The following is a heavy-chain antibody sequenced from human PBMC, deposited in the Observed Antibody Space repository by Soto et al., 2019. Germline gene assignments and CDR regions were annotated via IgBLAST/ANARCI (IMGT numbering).Heavy chain of an antibody. CDR2: IYNSGST. Sequence: SETLSLTCAVSGGYISGGYYSWSWIRQPPGKGLEWIGFIYNSGSTYYNSSLKSRVTISVDRSKNHFFLNLTSVTAAGTAVYYCARGASWQLPFDYWGQGTLVPSPQ. D-gene: IGHD6-13*01. CDR3: ARGASWQLPFDY. J-gene: IGHJ4*02. V-gene: IGHV4-30-2*01. CDR1: GGYISGGYYS.